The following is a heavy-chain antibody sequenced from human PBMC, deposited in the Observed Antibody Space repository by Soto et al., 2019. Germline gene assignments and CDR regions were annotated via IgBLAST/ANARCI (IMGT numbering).Heavy chain of an antibody. Sequence: GASVKVSCKASGYTFTSYAMHWVRQAPGQRLEWMGWINAGNGNTKYSQKFQGRVTITRDTSASTAYMELSSLRSEDTAVYYCAREAAAGTFYFAYWGQGTLVTVSS. J-gene: IGHJ4*02. CDR3: AREAAAGTFYFAY. CDR2: INAGNGNT. CDR1: GYTFTSYA. V-gene: IGHV1-3*01. D-gene: IGHD6-13*01.